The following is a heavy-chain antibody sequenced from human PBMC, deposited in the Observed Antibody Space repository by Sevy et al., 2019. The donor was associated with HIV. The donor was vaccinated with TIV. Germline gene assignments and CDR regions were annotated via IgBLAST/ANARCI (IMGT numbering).Heavy chain of an antibody. Sequence: GSLRLSCAASGFTFSKYSMSWVRQPPGKGLEWVSTLSFGWGEINYADSVKGRFTISRDNSKSSVDLQMNNLRPEDTAVYYCAREGCTKPHDYWGQGTLVTVSS. D-gene: IGHD2-8*01. CDR3: AREGCTKPHDY. CDR1: GFTFSKYS. CDR2: LSFGWGEI. J-gene: IGHJ4*02. V-gene: IGHV3-23*01.